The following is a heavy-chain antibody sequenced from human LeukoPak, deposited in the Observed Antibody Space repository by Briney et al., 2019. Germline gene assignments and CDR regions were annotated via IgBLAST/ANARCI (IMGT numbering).Heavy chain of an antibody. CDR3: ARHNKTPTYYYGSGSYFDS. V-gene: IGHV4-59*08. D-gene: IGHD3-10*01. Sequence: PSETLSLTCTVPGRSINTYYWSWIRQPPGKGLEWIGNIHYRGSPNYNPSLKSRVTISVDTSNNQFSLKLRSVTAADTAVYYCARHNKTPTYYYGSGSYFDSWGQGTLVTVSS. CDR2: IHYRGSP. CDR1: GRSINTYY. J-gene: IGHJ4*02.